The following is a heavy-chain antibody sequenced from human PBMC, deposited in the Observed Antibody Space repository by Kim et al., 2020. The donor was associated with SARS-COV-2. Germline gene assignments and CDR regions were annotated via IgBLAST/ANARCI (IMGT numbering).Heavy chain of an antibody. Sequence: GGSLRLSCAASGFTFSSYAMSWVRQAPGKGLEWVSAISGSGGSTYYADSVKGRFTISRDNSKNTLYLQMNSLRAEDTAVYYCAKDKPPRTDDSSGYYGYWGQGTLVTVSS. J-gene: IGHJ4*02. CDR1: GFTFSSYA. CDR3: AKDKPPRTDDSSGYYGY. CDR2: ISGSGGST. D-gene: IGHD3-22*01. V-gene: IGHV3-23*01.